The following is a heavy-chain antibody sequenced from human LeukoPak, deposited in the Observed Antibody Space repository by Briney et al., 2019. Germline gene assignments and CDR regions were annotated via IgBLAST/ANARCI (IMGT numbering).Heavy chain of an antibody. CDR3: ARDNPSPPAFDY. Sequence: SETLSLTRTVSGGSISSYYWSWIRQPAGKGLEWIGRIYTSGSTNYNPSLKSRVTMSVDTSKNQFSLKLSSVTAADTAVYYCARDNPSPPAFDYWGQGTLVTVSS. D-gene: IGHD1-14*01. J-gene: IGHJ4*02. V-gene: IGHV4-4*07. CDR1: GGSISSYY. CDR2: IYTSGST.